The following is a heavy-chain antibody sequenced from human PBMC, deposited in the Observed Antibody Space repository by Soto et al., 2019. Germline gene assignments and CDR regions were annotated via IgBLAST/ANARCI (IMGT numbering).Heavy chain of an antibody. CDR2: IYWDDDK. CDR1: GFPLTTTGVA. CDR3: VYRRSAYYLQS. J-gene: IGHJ5*02. Sequence: QITLKESGPTLVKPTQTLTLTCTFSGFPLTTTGVAVGWIRQSPGKAPECLALIYWDDDKVYSPSLRRRLTISKDTAKKQVVLNVANLDPVDTATYYCVYRRSAYYLQSWGQGIFVAVSP. V-gene: IGHV2-5*02. D-gene: IGHD3-22*01.